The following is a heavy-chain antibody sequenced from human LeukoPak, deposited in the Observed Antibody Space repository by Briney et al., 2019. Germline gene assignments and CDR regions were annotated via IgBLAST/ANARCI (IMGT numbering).Heavy chain of an antibody. Sequence: GGSLRLSCTASGFSFGDYEMSWIRQAPGKGLEWVSGINWNGIGTVYADSVQGRFIISRDNAKNSLYLEMTSLSADDTALYHCARDNWNGAEAFDIWGQGTRVSVSS. J-gene: IGHJ3*02. V-gene: IGHV3-20*01. CDR3: ARDNWNGAEAFDI. CDR2: INWNGIGT. CDR1: GFSFGDYE. D-gene: IGHD1-1*01.